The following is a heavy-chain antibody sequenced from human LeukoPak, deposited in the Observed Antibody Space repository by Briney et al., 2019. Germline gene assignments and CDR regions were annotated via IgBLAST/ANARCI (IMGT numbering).Heavy chain of an antibody. Sequence: SETLSLTCAVYGGSFSGYYWSWIRQPPGKGLEWIGEINHSGSTNYNPSLKSRVTISVDTSKNQFSLKLSSVTAADTAVYYCARGRTKLELPRYYYMDVWGKGTTVTVSS. CDR1: GGSFSGYY. D-gene: IGHD1-7*01. V-gene: IGHV4-34*01. J-gene: IGHJ6*03. CDR3: ARGRTKLELPRYYYMDV. CDR2: INHSGST.